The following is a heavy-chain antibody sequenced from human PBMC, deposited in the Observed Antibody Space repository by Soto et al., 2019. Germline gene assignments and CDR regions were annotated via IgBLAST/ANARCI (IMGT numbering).Heavy chain of an antibody. CDR3: ARAIRGFSYVVDY. CDR1: GFTFSSHS. V-gene: IGHV3-48*02. Sequence: EVQLVESGGGLIQPGGSLRLSCAASGFTFSSHSINWVRQAPGKGLEWVSYISGSGATKYYADSLKGRFTISRDNARNSLYLQMSSLSDEDTAVYYCARAIRGFSYVVDYWGQGTLVTVSS. J-gene: IGHJ4*02. CDR2: ISGSGATK. D-gene: IGHD5-18*01.